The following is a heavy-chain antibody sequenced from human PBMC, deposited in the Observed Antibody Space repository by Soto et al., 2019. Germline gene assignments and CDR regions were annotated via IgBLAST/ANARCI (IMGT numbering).Heavy chain of an antibody. Sequence: GGSLRLSCAASGFTFSSYSMNWVRRAPGKGLEWVSYISSSSSTIYYADSVKGRFTISRDNAKNSLYLQMNSLRDEDTAVYYCARDLVYYDSSGRLGTYYYYYGMDVWGQGTTVTVSS. V-gene: IGHV3-48*02. J-gene: IGHJ6*02. CDR2: ISSSSSTI. CDR1: GFTFSSYS. CDR3: ARDLVYYDSSGRLGTYYYYYGMDV. D-gene: IGHD3-22*01.